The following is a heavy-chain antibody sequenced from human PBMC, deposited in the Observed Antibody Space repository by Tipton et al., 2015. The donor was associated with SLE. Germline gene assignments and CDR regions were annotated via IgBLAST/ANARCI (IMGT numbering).Heavy chain of an antibody. CDR1: GGSISSYY. CDR3: ARSIKSYVYDWFDP. Sequence: TLSLTCTVSGGSISSYYWSWIRQPPGKGLEWIGYIYYSGSTNYNPSLKSRVTISVDTSKNQFSLKLSSVTAADTAVYYCARSIKSYVYDWFDPWGQGTLVTVSS. V-gene: IGHV4-59*01. CDR2: IYYSGST. D-gene: IGHD5-18*01. J-gene: IGHJ5*02.